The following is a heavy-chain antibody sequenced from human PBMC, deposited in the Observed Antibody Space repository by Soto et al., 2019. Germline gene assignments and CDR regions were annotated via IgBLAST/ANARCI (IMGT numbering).Heavy chain of an antibody. CDR2: ISYRGST. CDR3: ARGWGEAFDY. Sequence: QVQLQESGPGLVKPSETLSLTCTVSGGSISGYYWSWIRQPPGKGLEWIGYISYRGSTNYNPSLKSRLTLSLATSKNQFSLKLSSVTAADTAVYYCARGWGEAFDYWGQGTLVTVSS. V-gene: IGHV4-59*01. J-gene: IGHJ4*02. D-gene: IGHD3-16*01. CDR1: GGSISGYY.